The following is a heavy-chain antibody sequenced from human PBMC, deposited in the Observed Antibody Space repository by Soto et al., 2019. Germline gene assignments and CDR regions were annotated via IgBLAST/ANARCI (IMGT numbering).Heavy chain of an antibody. CDR3: ARVLWIQLWYFDP. Sequence: SETLSLTCAVSDYSITNGYYWGWIRQPPGQGLEWIGSIYYSGNTYYNPSLKSRLTISVDTSKNHFSLKLSSVTAADTAVYYCARVLWIQLWYFDPWGQGTLVTVSS. CDR1: DYSITNGYY. CDR2: IYYSGNT. D-gene: IGHD5-18*01. V-gene: IGHV4-38-2*01. J-gene: IGHJ5*02.